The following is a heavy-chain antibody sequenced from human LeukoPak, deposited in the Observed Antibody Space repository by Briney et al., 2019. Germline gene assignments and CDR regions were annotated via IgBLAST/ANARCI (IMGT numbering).Heavy chain of an antibody. CDR2: IIPIFGIA. Sequence: SVKVSCKASGGTFSSYAISWVRQAPGQGLEWMGRIIPIFGIANYAQKFQGRVTITADKSTSTAYMELSSLRSEDTAVYYCARGGNSNVFDYWGQGTLVTVSS. J-gene: IGHJ4*02. V-gene: IGHV1-69*04. CDR3: ARGGNSNVFDY. CDR1: GGTFSSYA. D-gene: IGHD4-23*01.